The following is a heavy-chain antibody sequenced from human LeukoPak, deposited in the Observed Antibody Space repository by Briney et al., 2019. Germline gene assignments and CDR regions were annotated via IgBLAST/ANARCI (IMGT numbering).Heavy chain of an antibody. CDR3: ARRRYSYGFDY. J-gene: IGHJ4*02. D-gene: IGHD5-18*01. Sequence: SETLSLTCAVSGGSISSGGYSWSWLRQPPGEGLEWIGYIYHSGSTYYNPSLKSRVTISVDRSKNQFSLKLSSVTAADTAVYYCARRRYSYGFDYWGQGTLVTVSS. V-gene: IGHV4-30-2*01. CDR2: IYHSGST. CDR1: GGSISSGGYS.